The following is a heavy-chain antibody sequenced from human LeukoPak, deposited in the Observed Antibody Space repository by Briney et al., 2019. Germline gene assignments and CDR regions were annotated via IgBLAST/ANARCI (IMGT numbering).Heavy chain of an antibody. CDR2: IYYSGDT. J-gene: IGHJ4*02. V-gene: IGHV4-38-2*01. CDR3: ARYGPYNYIDH. Sequence: LRLSCAASGFTFSSYAMSWVRQAPGKGLEWIGTIYYSGDTYYNPSLESRVTISVDRSKKHFSLKLTSVTAADTAVYFCARYGPYNYIDHWGQGTVVTVSS. D-gene: IGHD4-11*01. CDR1: GFTFSSYA.